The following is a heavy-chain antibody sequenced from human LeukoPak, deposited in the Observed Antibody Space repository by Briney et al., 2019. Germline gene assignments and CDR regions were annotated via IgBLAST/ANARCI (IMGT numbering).Heavy chain of an antibody. Sequence: PSETLSLTCTVSGGSISSSSYYWGWIRQPPGKGLEWIGSIYYSGSTYYNPSLKGRVTISVDRSKNQFSLNLNFVTAADTALYYCARGDGSGSGRWFDPWGQGTLITVSS. CDR3: ARGDGSGSGRWFDP. V-gene: IGHV4-39*07. CDR2: IYYSGST. D-gene: IGHD3-10*01. CDR1: GGSISSSSYY. J-gene: IGHJ5*02.